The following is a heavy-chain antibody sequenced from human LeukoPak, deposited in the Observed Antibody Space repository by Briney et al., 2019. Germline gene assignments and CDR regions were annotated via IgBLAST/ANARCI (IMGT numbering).Heavy chain of an antibody. V-gene: IGHV3-74*01. CDR2: INPDGTKT. CDR3: VNHDYGDSYVG. D-gene: IGHD4-17*01. CDR1: GITFNIYW. J-gene: IGHJ4*02. Sequence: GGSLRLSCEASGITFNIYWMHWVRQAPGEGLVWVSRINPDGTKTDYADSVKGRFTISRDNAKNTLYLQMNSLRAEDAAVYFCVNHDYGDSYVGGGQGTLVTVSS.